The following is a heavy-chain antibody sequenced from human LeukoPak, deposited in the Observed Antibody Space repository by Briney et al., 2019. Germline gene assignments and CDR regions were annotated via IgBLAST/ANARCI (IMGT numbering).Heavy chain of an antibody. CDR2: IKSKTDGGTT. CDR1: GFTFSNAW. J-gene: IGHJ4*02. V-gene: IGHV3-15*01. CDR3: PTGSYGESREYYFDY. Sequence: GGSLRLSCAASGFTFSNAWMSWVRQAPGKGLEWVGRIKSKTDGGTTDYAAPVEGRFTISRDDSKNTLYLQMNSLKTEDTAVYYCPTGSYGESREYYFDYWGQGPLVTVSS. D-gene: IGHD4-17*01.